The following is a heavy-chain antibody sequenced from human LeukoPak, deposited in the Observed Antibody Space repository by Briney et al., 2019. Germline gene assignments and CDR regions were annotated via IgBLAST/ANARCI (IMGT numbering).Heavy chain of an antibody. Sequence: GGSLRLSCAASGLTFTNYAFHWVRQAPGKGLEYVSAISVSGGSTYYANSVKGRFTISRDNSKNTLYLRMGSLRAEDMAVYYCARSVGGYCNSTTCYGNWFDPWGQGTLVTVSS. CDR3: ARSVGGYCNSTTCYGNWFDP. D-gene: IGHD2-2*01. CDR1: GLTFTNYA. J-gene: IGHJ5*02. CDR2: ISVSGGST. V-gene: IGHV3-64*01.